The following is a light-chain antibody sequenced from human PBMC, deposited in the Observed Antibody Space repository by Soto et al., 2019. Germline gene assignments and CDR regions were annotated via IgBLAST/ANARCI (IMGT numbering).Light chain of an antibody. CDR2: ASS. V-gene: IGKV1-39*01. J-gene: IGKJ3*01. Sequence: DIQMTQSPSSLSASVGDRVTITCRASQSISSYLNWYQQKPGKAPKLLIYASSSVQSGVPSRFSGSGSGTDFTLTISCLQPEDFATYYCQQSYSTLLFTFGPGTKVDIK. CDR3: QQSYSTLLFT. CDR1: QSISSY.